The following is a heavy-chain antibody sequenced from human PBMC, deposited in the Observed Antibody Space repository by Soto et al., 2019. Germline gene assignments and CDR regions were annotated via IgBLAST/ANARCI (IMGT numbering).Heavy chain of an antibody. V-gene: IGHV4-61*01. CDR3: ARILRGIAITNWFDP. CDR1: GGSVSSGSYY. D-gene: IGHD2-21*01. CDR2: IYYSGST. J-gene: IGHJ5*02. Sequence: SETLSLTCTVSGGSVSSGSYYWSWIRQPPGKGLEWIGYIYYSGSTNYNPSLKSRVTISVDTSKNQFSLKLSSVTAADTAVYYCARILRGIAITNWFDPWGQGTLVTVS.